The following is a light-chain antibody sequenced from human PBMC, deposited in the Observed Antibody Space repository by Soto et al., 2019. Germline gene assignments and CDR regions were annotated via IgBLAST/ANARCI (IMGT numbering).Light chain of an antibody. J-gene: IGKJ2*01. CDR2: DAS. Sequence: EIVLTQSPATLSVSPGERATLSCRASQSVRNYLAWYQQKPGQAPRLLLYDASNRATGVPARFSGSGSGTDFTLTISSLEPEDFVVYYCQKGGTFGQGTKLEIK. CDR3: QKGGT. CDR1: QSVRNY. V-gene: IGKV3-11*01.